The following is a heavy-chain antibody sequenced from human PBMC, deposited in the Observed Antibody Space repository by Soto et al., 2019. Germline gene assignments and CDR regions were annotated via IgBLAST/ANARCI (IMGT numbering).Heavy chain of an antibody. CDR3: SIGPYTSSSGGYYDYYMDV. CDR2: IVPMFGIP. J-gene: IGHJ6*03. Sequence: QVQLVQSGAEVKKPGSSVKVSCKASGGTFSSYAINWVRQAPGQGLEWMGRIVPMFGIPNFAPKFQGRVTMTADRSTTTAYMELSSLRSEDTAVYYCSIGPYTSSSGGYYDYYMDVWGKGTTVTVSS. D-gene: IGHD6-6*01. CDR1: GGTFSSYA. V-gene: IGHV1-69*02.